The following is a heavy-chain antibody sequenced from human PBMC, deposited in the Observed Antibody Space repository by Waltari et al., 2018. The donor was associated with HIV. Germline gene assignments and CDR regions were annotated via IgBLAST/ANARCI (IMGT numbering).Heavy chain of an antibody. V-gene: IGHV1-18*01. CDR3: ARGVSIVRGVMIRGHMDV. Sequence: VQLVQSGAEMRKPGASVKVSCRASGYTFSAYTISWVPQAPGQGLEWMGWISGYNGNTNYAQKFQGRVNMTTDTSTSTAHMELRSLRSDDTAVYYCARGVSIVRGVMIRGHMDVWGQGTTVTVSS. CDR1: GYTFSAYT. D-gene: IGHD3-10*01. J-gene: IGHJ6*02. CDR2: ISGYNGNT.